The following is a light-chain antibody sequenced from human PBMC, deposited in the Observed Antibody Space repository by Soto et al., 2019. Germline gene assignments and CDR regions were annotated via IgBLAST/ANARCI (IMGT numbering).Light chain of an antibody. V-gene: IGLV1-51*01. CDR2: DNS. Sequence: QSVLTQPPSVSAAPGQKVTISCSGSSSNIGNTYVSWYQQLPGTAPKLLIFDNSKRPSGIPDRFSGSKSGTSATLAITGLQTGDEADYYCGTWDSSLSAGVFGGGTKLTVL. J-gene: IGLJ3*02. CDR3: GTWDSSLSAGV. CDR1: SSNIGNTY.